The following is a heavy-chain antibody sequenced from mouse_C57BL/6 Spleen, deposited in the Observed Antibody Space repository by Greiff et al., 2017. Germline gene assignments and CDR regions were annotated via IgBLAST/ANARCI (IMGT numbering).Heavy chain of an antibody. CDR2: IDPSDSET. V-gene: IGHV1-52*01. J-gene: IGHJ2*01. CDR1: GYTFTSYW. Sequence: QVQLKQSGAELVRPGSSVKLSCKASGYTFTSYWMHWVKQRPIQGLEWIGNIDPSDSETHYNQKFKDKATLTVDKSSSTAYMQLSSLTSEDSAVYYCAREGRGYFDYWGQGTTLTVSS. CDR3: AREGRGYFDY.